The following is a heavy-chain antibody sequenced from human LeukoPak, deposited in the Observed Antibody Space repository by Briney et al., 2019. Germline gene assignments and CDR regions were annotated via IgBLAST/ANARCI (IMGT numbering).Heavy chain of an antibody. CDR1: GGSISSSNW. V-gene: IGHV4-4*02. D-gene: IGHD6-19*01. J-gene: IGHJ4*02. CDR3: ARGVAVAGTRVGDDGYFDY. Sequence: PSETLSLTCAVSGGSISSSNWWSWVRQPPGKGLEWIGEIYHSGSTNYNPSLKSRVTISVDKSKNQFSLKLSSVTAADTAVYYCARGVAVAGTRVGDDGYFDYWGQGTLVTVSS. CDR2: IYHSGST.